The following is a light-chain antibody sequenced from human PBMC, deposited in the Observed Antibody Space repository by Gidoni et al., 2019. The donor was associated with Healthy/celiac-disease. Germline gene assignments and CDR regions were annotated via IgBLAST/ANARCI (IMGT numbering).Light chain of an antibody. CDR1: SSNIGAVYD. CDR2: SNS. Sequence: QSVLTQPPSVSAAPGPRVTISCTGNSSNIGAVYDVHWYQQLPGTAPKRRIYSNSNRPSGVPDRFSGSKSGTSASLAITGLQAEDEADYYCQSYDSSLSSTVFGGGTKLTVL. V-gene: IGLV1-40*01. CDR3: QSYDSSLSSTV. J-gene: IGLJ2*01.